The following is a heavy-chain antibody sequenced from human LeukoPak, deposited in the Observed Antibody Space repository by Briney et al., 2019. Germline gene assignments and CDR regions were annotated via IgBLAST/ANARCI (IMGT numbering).Heavy chain of an antibody. CDR2: IIPILGIA. V-gene: IGHV1-69*04. Sequence: SVKVSCKASGGTFSSYAISWVRQAPGQGLEWMGRIIPILGIANYAQKFQGRVTITADKSTSTAYMELSSLRPEDTAVYYCARDIGDGYNIYWGQGTLVTVSS. CDR3: ARDIGDGYNIY. J-gene: IGHJ4*02. CDR1: GGTFSSYA. D-gene: IGHD5-24*01.